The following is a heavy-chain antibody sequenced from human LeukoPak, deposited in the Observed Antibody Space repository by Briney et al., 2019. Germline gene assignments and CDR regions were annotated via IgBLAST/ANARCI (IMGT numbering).Heavy chain of an antibody. J-gene: IGHJ3*02. CDR2: IYYSGST. D-gene: IGHD2-15*01. CDR3: AREYCSGGSCYSHAFDI. Sequence: SETLSLTCTVSGGSVSSGSYYWSWIRQPPGEGLEWIGYIYYSGSTNYNPSLKSRVTISVDTSKNQFSLKLSSVTAADTAVYYCAREYCSGGSCYSHAFDIWGQGTMVTVSS. CDR1: GGSVSSGSYY. V-gene: IGHV4-61*01.